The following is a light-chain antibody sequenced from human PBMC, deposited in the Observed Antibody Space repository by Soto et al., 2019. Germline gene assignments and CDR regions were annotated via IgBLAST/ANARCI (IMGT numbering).Light chain of an antibody. J-gene: IGKJ4*01. Sequence: EIVLTQSPRTLSLSPGESATLSCTASQSVRSNSLAWYQQKPGQAPRLLMFGASGRATGTPPRFSGRGSGTDFTLTISRLEPEDFGVYYCRQYGTSPLTFGGGTKVDI. CDR3: RQYGTSPLT. CDR1: QSVRSNS. V-gene: IGKV3-20*01. CDR2: GAS.